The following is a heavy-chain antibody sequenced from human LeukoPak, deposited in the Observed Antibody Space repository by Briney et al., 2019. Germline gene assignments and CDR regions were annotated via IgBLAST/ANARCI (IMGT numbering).Heavy chain of an antibody. CDR2: INPSGGST. CDR1: GYTFTSYY. CDR3: ARHELTAGPREAFDI. J-gene: IGHJ3*02. V-gene: IGHV1-46*01. D-gene: IGHD1-1*01. Sequence: ASVKVSCKASGYTFTSYYMRWVRQAPGQGLEWMGIINPSGGSTSYAQKFQGRVTMTRDTSTSTVYMELSSLRSEDTAVYYCARHELTAGPREAFDIWGQGTMVTVSS.